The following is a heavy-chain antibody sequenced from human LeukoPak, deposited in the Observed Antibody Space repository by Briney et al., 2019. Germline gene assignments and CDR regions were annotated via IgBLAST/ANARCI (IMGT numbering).Heavy chain of an antibody. CDR1: GFTFNSYV. Sequence: GGSLRLSCAAAGFTFNSYVMSWVRQAPEKRLEWVSAISCSNVHTYYADSVKGRFTISRDNSKNTLYLQMERLRAEDTAEYYCAKSGSALAATGWRSLGYWGQGTLVSVSS. CDR2: ISCSNVHT. V-gene: IGHV3-23*01. CDR3: AKSGSALAATGWRSLGY. J-gene: IGHJ4*02. D-gene: IGHD3-9*01.